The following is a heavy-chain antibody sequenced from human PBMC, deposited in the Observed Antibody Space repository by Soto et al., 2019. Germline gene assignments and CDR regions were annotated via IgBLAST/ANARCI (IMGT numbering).Heavy chain of an antibody. J-gene: IGHJ5*02. D-gene: IGHD2-2*01. CDR1: GDTFTSYG. V-gene: IGHV1-18*01. Sequence: ASVKVSCKASGDTFTSYGISWVRQAPGQGLEWMGWISAYNGNTNYAQKLQGRVTMTTDTSTSTAYMELRSLRSDDTAVYYCARDQPIVVVPAAIFRGGNWFDPWGQGTLVTVSS. CDR2: ISAYNGNT. CDR3: ARDQPIVVVPAAIFRGGNWFDP.